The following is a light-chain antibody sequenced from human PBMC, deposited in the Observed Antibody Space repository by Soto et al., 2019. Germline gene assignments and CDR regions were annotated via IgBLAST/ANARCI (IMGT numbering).Light chain of an antibody. V-gene: IGKV3-20*01. CDR2: GAS. J-gene: IGKJ1*01. CDR1: QNIGTY. CDR3: QQYVTSPWA. Sequence: IVLTQYPVTLSLSPGESGTISCRASQNIGTYVAWYQQRRGQAPRLLIYGASNRATGIPDRFSGSGSGTDFTLTISRLEPEDFAVYYCQQYVTSPWAFGQGTKVAIE.